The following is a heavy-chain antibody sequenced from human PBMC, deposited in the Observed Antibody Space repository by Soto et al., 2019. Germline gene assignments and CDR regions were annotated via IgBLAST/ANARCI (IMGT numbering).Heavy chain of an antibody. D-gene: IGHD3-22*01. Sequence: GASVKVSCKASGGTFSSYAISWVRQAPGQGLEWMGGIIPIFGTANYAQKFQGRVTITADESTSTAYMELSSLRSEDTAVYYCARDLYYYDSSGYYPYYYYYYGMDVCGQGTTVTVSS. CDR1: GGTFSSYA. CDR2: IIPIFGTA. CDR3: ARDLYYYDSSGYYPYYYYYYGMDV. J-gene: IGHJ6*02. V-gene: IGHV1-69*13.